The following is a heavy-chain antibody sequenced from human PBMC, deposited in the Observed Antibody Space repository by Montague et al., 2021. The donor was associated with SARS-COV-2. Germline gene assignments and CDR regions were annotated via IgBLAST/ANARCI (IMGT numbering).Heavy chain of an antibody. V-gene: IGHV4-39*01. CDR3: VRQEFRGAALYYFDN. J-gene: IGHJ4*02. CDR1: GGSIGTSSYY. D-gene: IGHD3-10*01. Sequence: SETLSLTCTVSGGSIGTSSYYWGWTRQPPGKGPEWIGSIYYSGNTYYNPSLKSRVRISRDTSKNQFSLKLSSVTAANTAVYYCVRQEFRGAALYYFDNWGQGTLVTVSS. CDR2: IYYSGNT.